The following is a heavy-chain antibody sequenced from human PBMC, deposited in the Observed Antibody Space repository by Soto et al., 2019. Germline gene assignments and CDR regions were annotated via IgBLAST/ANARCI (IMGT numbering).Heavy chain of an antibody. Sequence: GGSLSLSCAASGFPFRNYVMHWVRPAPGKGLEWVAVIWNDGSNKYYADSVKGRFTISRDNSRNTLYLQMSSLRAEDTAVYYCARVDHYESSGYYYYYGMDGWGQGTTVTVSS. J-gene: IGHJ6*02. V-gene: IGHV3-33*01. CDR3: ARVDHYESSGYYYYYGMDG. CDR2: IWNDGSNK. CDR1: GFPFRNYV. D-gene: IGHD3-22*01.